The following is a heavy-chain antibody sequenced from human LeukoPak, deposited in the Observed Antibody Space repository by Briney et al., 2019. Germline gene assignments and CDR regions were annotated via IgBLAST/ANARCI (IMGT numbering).Heavy chain of an antibody. J-gene: IGHJ4*02. CDR3: ARVLDYYGSGTYSFDY. Sequence: SETLSLTCTVSGGSISSSSYYWGWIRQPPGKGLERIGSIYKTGSAFYNSSLKSRVTLSVDTSKNQFSLKLSSVTAADTAVYYCARVLDYYGSGTYSFDYWGQGTLVTVSS. CDR1: GGSISSSSYY. CDR2: IYKTGSA. V-gene: IGHV4-39*07. D-gene: IGHD3-10*01.